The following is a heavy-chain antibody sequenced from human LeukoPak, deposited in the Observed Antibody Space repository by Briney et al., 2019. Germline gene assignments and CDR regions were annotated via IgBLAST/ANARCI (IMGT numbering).Heavy chain of an antibody. D-gene: IGHD5-18*01. V-gene: IGHV1-69*04. Sequence: SVKVSCKASGGTFSSYAISWVRQAPGQGLEWMGRIIPILGIANYAQKFQGRVTITADKSTSTAYMELSSLRSEDTAVYYCARSAAMDYKGDYWGQGTLVTVSS. CDR1: GGTFSSYA. J-gene: IGHJ4*02. CDR2: IIPILGIA. CDR3: ARSAAMDYKGDY.